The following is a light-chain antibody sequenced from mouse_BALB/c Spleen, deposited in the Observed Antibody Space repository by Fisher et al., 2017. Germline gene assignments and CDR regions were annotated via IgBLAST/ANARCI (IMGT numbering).Light chain of an antibody. CDR1: SSVSY. CDR3: QQWSSYPLT. J-gene: IGKJ5*01. Sequence: IVLTQTTAIMSASPGEKVTMTCSASSSVSYMYWYQQKPGSSPRLLIYDTSNLASGVPVRFSGSGSGTSYSLTISRMEAEDAATYYCQQWSSYPLTFGAGTKLELK. V-gene: IGKV4-55*01. CDR2: DTS.